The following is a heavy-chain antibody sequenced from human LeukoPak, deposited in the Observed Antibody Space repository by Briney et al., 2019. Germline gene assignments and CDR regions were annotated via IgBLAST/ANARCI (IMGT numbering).Heavy chain of an antibody. CDR2: ISGSSATI. CDR3: ASEYCSGGSCYLYNYMDV. CDR1: GFTFSSYE. J-gene: IGHJ6*03. Sequence: GGSLRLSCAASGFTFSSYEMNWVRQAPGKGVEWVSYISGSSATIHYADSVKGGFTIYRENAKNSLYLQMNSLRAEDTAVYYCASEYCSGGSCYLYNYMDVWGKGTTVTVS. V-gene: IGHV3-48*03. D-gene: IGHD2-15*01.